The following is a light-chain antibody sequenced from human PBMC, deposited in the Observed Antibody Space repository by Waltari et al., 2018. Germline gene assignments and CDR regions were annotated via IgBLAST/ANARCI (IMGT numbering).Light chain of an antibody. J-gene: IGKJ2*01. V-gene: IGKV3-15*01. CDR1: QNIGGN. CDR3: QQYSDWPPT. CDR2: FPS. Sequence: DIVMTQSPATLSLSPGDTATLSCRASQNIGGNLAWYQRRPGQPPRLLIFFPSNRATGVPDRFSGDGSGSDYTLTITSLQSADFATYSCQQYSDWPPTFGQGTKLEI.